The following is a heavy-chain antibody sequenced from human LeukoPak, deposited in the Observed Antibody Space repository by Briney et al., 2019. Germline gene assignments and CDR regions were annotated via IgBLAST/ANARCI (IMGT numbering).Heavy chain of an antibody. CDR3: ARQNNTYHHYNLGWFDP. CDR2: TYYRSKWYN. J-gene: IGHJ5*02. Sequence: PSQTLSLTCALSGDIVSSNSAAWNWIRQSPSRGLERLGRTYYRSKWYNDYAVSVKSRITINPDTSKNQFSLQLSSVTPEDTAVYYCARQNNTYHHYNLGWFDPWGQGTLVTVSS. CDR1: GDIVSSNSAA. V-gene: IGHV6-1*01. D-gene: IGHD5-24*01.